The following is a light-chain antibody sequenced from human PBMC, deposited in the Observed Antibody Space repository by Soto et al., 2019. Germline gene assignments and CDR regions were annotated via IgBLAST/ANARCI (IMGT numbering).Light chain of an antibody. CDR1: SSDVGSYNR. CDR2: EVN. CDR3: SSYTSSTTLV. J-gene: IGLJ2*01. Sequence: QLVLTQPPSVSGSPGQSVTISCTGTSSDVGSYNRVSWYQQPPGTAPKLMIYEVNNRPSGVPDRFSGSKSGNTASLTISGLQAEDEADYYCSSYTSSTTLVFGGGTKLTVL. V-gene: IGLV2-18*02.